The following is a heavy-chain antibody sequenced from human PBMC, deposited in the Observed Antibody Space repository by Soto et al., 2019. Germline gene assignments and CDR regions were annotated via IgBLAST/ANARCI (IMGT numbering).Heavy chain of an antibody. Sequence: QVQLVQSGAEVKKPGASVKVSCKASGYTFTSYGISWVRQAPGQGLECMGWISAYNGNTNYAQKLQGRVTMTTDTSTSTAYMELRSLRSDDTAVYYCARYYVDIVATYNWFDPWGQGTLVTVSS. CDR1: GYTFTSYG. J-gene: IGHJ5*02. CDR2: ISAYNGNT. V-gene: IGHV1-18*01. D-gene: IGHD5-12*01. CDR3: ARYYVDIVATYNWFDP.